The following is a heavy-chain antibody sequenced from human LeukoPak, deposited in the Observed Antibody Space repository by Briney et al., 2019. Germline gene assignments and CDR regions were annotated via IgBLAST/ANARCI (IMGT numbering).Heavy chain of an antibody. V-gene: IGHV4-59*01. CDR3: ARGHGVHMDV. Sequence: SETLSLTCTVSGDSISSYYWSWIRQPPGKGLEWIGYIYYSRNTNYNPSLKSRVTISVDTSKNQFSLKLSSVTAADTAVYYCARGHGVHMDVWGQGTTVTVSS. J-gene: IGHJ6*02. CDR1: GDSISSYY. D-gene: IGHD3-10*01. CDR2: IYYSRNT.